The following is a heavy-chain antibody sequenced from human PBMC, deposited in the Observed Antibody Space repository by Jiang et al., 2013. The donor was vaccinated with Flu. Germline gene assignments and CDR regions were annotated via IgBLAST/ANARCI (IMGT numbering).Heavy chain of an antibody. D-gene: IGHD3-16*01. CDR3: AKSLSIYVGGYYYGMDV. CDR2: ITGSGGHT. J-gene: IGHJ6*02. Sequence: VQLLESGGGLVQPGGSLILSCAASGFTFSSYAMTWVRQAPGKGLEWVSAITGSGGHTYYADSVKGRFTISRDISKNTLYLQMNSLRAEDTAVYYCAKSLSIYVGGYYYGMDVWGQGTTVTVSS. CDR1: GFTFSSYA. V-gene: IGHV3-23*01.